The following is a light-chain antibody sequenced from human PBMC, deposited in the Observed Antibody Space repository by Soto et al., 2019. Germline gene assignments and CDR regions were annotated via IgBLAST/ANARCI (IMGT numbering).Light chain of an antibody. V-gene: IGKV3-15*01. CDR2: GAF. J-gene: IGKJ4*01. CDR1: QSVSYN. Sequence: EIVMTQSPATLSVSPGETATLSCRASQSVSYNLAWYQQKPGQVPRLLSYGAFTRATGIPARFSGSGSGTEFTLTISSPQSEDFAVYYCQQYKNWPPLTFGGGTKVEIK. CDR3: QQYKNWPPLT.